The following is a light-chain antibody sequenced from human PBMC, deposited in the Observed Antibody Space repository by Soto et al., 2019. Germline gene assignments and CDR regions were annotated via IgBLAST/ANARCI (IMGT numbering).Light chain of an antibody. CDR3: QQYGISPFT. Sequence: EIVLTQSPGTLSLSPGERATLSCRASQSVGSSYLAWYQQKPGQAPRLLIYGASSRASGIPDRFSGSGSGTDFTLTISRLEPEDFTVYYCQQYGISPFTFGPGTKVDV. CDR2: GAS. J-gene: IGKJ3*01. CDR1: QSVGSSY. V-gene: IGKV3-20*01.